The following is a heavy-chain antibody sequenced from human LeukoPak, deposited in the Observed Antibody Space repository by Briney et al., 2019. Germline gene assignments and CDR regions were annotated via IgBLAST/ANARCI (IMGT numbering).Heavy chain of an antibody. J-gene: IGHJ4*02. CDR3: AAVDYYDSSGYYRDY. V-gene: IGHV1-58*02. CDR1: GFTFTSSA. Sequence: GASVKVSCKASGFTFTSSAMQWVRQARGQRLEWIGWIVVGSGNTNYAQKFRERVTITRDMSTSTAYMELSSLRSEDTAVYYCAAVDYYDSSGYYRDYWGQGTLVTVSS. D-gene: IGHD3-22*01. CDR2: IVVGSGNT.